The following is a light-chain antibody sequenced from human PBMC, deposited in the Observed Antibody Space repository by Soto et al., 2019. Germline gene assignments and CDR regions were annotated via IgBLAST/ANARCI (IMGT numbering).Light chain of an antibody. V-gene: IGKV3-20*01. CDR3: QQYGSSPRT. CDR1: QSVSSSY. CDR2: GAS. J-gene: IGKJ1*01. Sequence: EVVFTQSPSTLSLSPGERATLSCRASQSVSSSYLAWYQQKPGQAPRLLIYGASSRATGIPDRFSGSGSGTDFTLTISRLEPEDFAVYYCQQYGSSPRTFGQGTIADIK.